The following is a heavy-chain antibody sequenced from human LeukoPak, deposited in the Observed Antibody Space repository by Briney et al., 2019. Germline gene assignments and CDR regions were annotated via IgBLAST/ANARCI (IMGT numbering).Heavy chain of an antibody. D-gene: IGHD5-24*01. V-gene: IGHV4-59*08. CDR1: GDSISSYY. Sequence: SETLSLTCTVSGDSISSYYWSWIRQPPGKGLEWIGYIYYGGGTDYNPSLKSRVTISVDTSKNQFSLKLRSVTAADTAVYYCARHVTISGPYDASDIWGQGTMVTVSP. CDR3: ARHVTISGPYDASDI. J-gene: IGHJ3*02. CDR2: IYYGGGT.